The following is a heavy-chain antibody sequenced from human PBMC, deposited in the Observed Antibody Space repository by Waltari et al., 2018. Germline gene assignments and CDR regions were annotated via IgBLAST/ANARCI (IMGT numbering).Heavy chain of an antibody. J-gene: IGHJ5*02. CDR3: ARHKGDYGVNWFDP. CDR2: IYHSGST. D-gene: IGHD4-17*01. CDR1: GYSISSGYY. Sequence: QVQLQESGPGLVKPSATLSLTCAVSGYSISSGYYWGWIRQPPGKGLEWIGSIYHSGSTYYNPSLKSRVTISVDTSKNQFSLKLSSVTAADTAVYYCARHKGDYGVNWFDPWGQGTLVTVSS. V-gene: IGHV4-38-2*01.